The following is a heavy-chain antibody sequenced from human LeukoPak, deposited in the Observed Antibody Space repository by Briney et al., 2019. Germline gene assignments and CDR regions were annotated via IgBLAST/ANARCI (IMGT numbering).Heavy chain of an antibody. Sequence: GGSLRLCCAASGFTFSSYDMHWVRQATGKGLEWVSAIGTAGDTYYPGSVKGRFTISRENAKNSLYLQMNSLRAGDTAVYYCARSWGDVSSGYYYGMDVWGQGTTVTVSS. J-gene: IGHJ6*02. CDR3: ARSWGDVSSGYYYGMDV. D-gene: IGHD7-27*01. CDR1: GFTFSSYD. V-gene: IGHV3-13*01. CDR2: IGTAGDT.